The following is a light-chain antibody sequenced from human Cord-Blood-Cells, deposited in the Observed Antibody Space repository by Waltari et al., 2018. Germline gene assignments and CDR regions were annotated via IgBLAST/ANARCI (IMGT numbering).Light chain of an antibody. CDR1: QSVSSY. CDR3: QQRSNFT. Sequence: DIVFPQSPATMSLSPGERATLPCGACQSVSSYLAWYQQKPGQAPRLLIYDASNKATGIPARFSGSGSGTDFTLTISSLEPEDFAVYFCQQRSNFTVGPGTKVDIK. J-gene: IGKJ3*01. CDR2: DAS. V-gene: IGKV3-11*01.